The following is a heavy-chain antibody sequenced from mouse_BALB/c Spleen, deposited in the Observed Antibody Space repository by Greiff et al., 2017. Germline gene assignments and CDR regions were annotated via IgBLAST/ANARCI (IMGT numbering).Heavy chain of an antibody. CDR3: ARDRGRLPFAY. Sequence: VHLVESGPGLVQPSQSLSITCTVSGFSLTSYGVHWVRQSPGKGLEWLGVIWAGGSTNYNSALMSRLSISKDNSKSQVFLKMNSLQTDDTAMYYCARDRGRLPFAYWGQGTLVTVSA. V-gene: IGHV2-9*02. J-gene: IGHJ3*01. CDR1: GFSLTSYG. D-gene: IGHD2-4*01. CDR2: IWAGGST.